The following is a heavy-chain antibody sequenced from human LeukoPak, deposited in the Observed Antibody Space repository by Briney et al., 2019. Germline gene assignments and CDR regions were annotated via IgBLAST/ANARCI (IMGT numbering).Heavy chain of an antibody. Sequence: ASVKVSCKASGHSFTSYYMHWVRQAPGQGLEWMGIINPSGGGTSYAQKFQGRVTLTRDTSTTTVYMELSSLRSEDTAVYYCARDIPYEVTFGGVTVMGSFVLDYWGQGTLVTVSS. CDR2: INPSGGGT. CDR3: ARDIPYEVTFGGVTVMGSFVLDY. V-gene: IGHV1-46*01. CDR1: GHSFTSYY. D-gene: IGHD3-16*02. J-gene: IGHJ4*02.